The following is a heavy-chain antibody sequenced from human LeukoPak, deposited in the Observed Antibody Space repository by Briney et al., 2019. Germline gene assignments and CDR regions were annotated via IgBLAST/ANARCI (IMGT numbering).Heavy chain of an antibody. Sequence: GGSLRLSCVASGFTFSSYWMHWVRQAPGKGLVWVSRIHTDGSITNYADSVKGRFTISRDNAKNTLYLQMNSLRVEDTAVYYCAREKTGNLYFDYWGQGTLVTVSS. CDR2: IHTDGSIT. CDR3: AREKTGNLYFDY. D-gene: IGHD7-27*01. V-gene: IGHV3-74*01. J-gene: IGHJ4*02. CDR1: GFTFSSYW.